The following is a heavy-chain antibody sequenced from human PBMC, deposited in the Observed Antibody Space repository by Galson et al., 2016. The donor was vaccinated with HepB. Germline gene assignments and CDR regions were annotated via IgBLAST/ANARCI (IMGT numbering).Heavy chain of an antibody. CDR1: GGNLNGYS. D-gene: IGHD3/OR15-3a*01. CDR3: ARGLGVGRYDTFDI. Sequence: SVKVSCKAFGGNLNGYSVIWVRQAPGQGLEWLGGIIPMSGAANYAQKFQGRVTITADESSTTAYMQLSGLRSDDTAVYYCARGLGVGRYDTFDIWGQGTMVIVSS. V-gene: IGHV1-69*13. J-gene: IGHJ3*02. CDR2: IIPMSGAA.